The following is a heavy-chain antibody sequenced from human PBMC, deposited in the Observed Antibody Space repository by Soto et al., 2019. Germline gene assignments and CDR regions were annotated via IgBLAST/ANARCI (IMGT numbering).Heavy chain of an antibody. CDR1: GASISSRDYY. J-gene: IGHJ4*02. Sequence: SETLSLTCTVSGASISSRDYYWGWIRQTPGKGLEWIGNIDYNGVTYYNPSLKSRVTVSKDTSKNQFSLKVASVTAADTAIYYCGRVMIGTSRHTDSDYLGQGTQVTVSS. D-gene: IGHD2-8*01. CDR3: GRVMIGTSRHTDSDY. CDR2: IDYNGVT. V-gene: IGHV4-39*01.